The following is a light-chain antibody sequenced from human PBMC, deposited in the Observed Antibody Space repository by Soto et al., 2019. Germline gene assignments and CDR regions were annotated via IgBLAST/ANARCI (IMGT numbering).Light chain of an antibody. CDR3: QQYNNWPLT. CDR2: GAS. V-gene: IGKV3-15*01. J-gene: IGKJ1*01. CDR1: QSVSSN. Sequence: EIVMTQSPATLSVSPGESAPLSCRASQSVSSNLAWYQQKPGQAPRLLIYGASTRATGIPARFSGSGSGTEFTLTISSLQSEEFAVYYCQQYNNWPLTVGQGTKVDIK.